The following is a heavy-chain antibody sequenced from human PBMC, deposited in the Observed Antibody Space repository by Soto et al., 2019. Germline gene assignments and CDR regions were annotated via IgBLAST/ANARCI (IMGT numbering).Heavy chain of an antibody. J-gene: IGHJ4*02. Sequence: PGGSLRLSCAASGFTFSSYGMHWVRQAPGKGLEWVAVISYDGSNKYYADSVKGRFTISRDNSKNTLYLQMNSLRAEDTAVYYCAKTDYGDLTIDYWGQGTLVTVSS. CDR1: GFTFSSYG. V-gene: IGHV3-30*18. CDR3: AKTDYGDLTIDY. CDR2: ISYDGSNK. D-gene: IGHD4-17*01.